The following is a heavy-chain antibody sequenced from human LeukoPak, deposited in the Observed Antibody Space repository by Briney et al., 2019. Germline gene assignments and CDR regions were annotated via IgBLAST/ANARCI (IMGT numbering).Heavy chain of an antibody. D-gene: IGHD3-10*01. CDR1: GFTFSNYG. V-gene: IGHV3-30*02. CDR3: AKLGKTENHYGSGRFSYYYYMDV. Sequence: GGSLRLSCAASGFTFSNYGMHWVRQAPGKGLEWVAFIRSDGINKYHADSVKGRFTISRDNSKNTLYLQMNSLRAEDTAVYYCAKLGKTENHYGSGRFSYYYYMDVWGKGTTVTTSS. CDR2: IRSDGINK. J-gene: IGHJ6*03.